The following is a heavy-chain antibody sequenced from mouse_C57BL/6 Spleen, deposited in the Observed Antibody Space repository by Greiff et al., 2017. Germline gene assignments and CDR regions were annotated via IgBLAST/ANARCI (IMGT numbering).Heavy chain of an antibody. CDR1: GYSFTGYS. V-gene: IGHV1-42*01. CDR3: ACYTKG. J-gene: IGHJ3*01. D-gene: IGHD2-5*01. CDR2: INPGSGGT. Sequence: EVLLVESGAELVKPGASVKLSCKASGYSFTGYSMNWVKQSPEKSLEWIGEINPGSGGTTYNAKFKAKATLTVDKSSSTVDMQLKCLTSEDSAVYYCACYTKGWGQGTLVTVSA.